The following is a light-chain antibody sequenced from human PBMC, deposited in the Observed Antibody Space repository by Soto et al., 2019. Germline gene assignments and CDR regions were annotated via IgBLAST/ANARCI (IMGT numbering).Light chain of an antibody. CDR1: QSVGSY. CDR3: QHYNNWPPCT. CDR2: GAS. V-gene: IGKV3-15*01. Sequence: ETVMTQSPVTLSVSPGERATLSCRASQSVGSYLAWYQQKPGQAPRLVIYGASTRATGIPARFSGGGSGTEFTLTISSLLSEDFVVYYCQHYNNWPPCTFGQGTKVEIK. J-gene: IGKJ1*01.